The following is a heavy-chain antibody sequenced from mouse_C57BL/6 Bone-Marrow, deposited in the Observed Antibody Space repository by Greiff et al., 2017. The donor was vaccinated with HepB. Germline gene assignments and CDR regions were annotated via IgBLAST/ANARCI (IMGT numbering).Heavy chain of an antibody. CDR2: ISDGGSYT. V-gene: IGHV5-4*01. Sequence: EVQGVESGGGLVKPGGSLKLSCAASGFTFSSYAMSWVRQTPEKRLEWVATISDGGSYTYYPDNVKGRFTISRDNAKNNLYLQMSHLKSEDTAMYYCARGSYDYFDYWGQGTTLTVSS. J-gene: IGHJ2*01. CDR1: GFTFSSYA. D-gene: IGHD2-3*01. CDR3: ARGSYDYFDY.